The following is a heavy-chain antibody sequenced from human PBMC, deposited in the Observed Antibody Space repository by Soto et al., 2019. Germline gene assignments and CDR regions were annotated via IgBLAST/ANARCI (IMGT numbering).Heavy chain of an antibody. CDR3: TTDSYSTIIIVRFDY. Sequence: GGSLRLSCAASGFTFSNAWINWVGQAPGKGLEWVGRIKSKTDGGTTDYAAPVKGRFAISRDDSNNMVYLQMNSLKIEDTAVYYCTTDSYSTIIIVRFDYWGQGTLVTVSS. V-gene: IGHV3-15*07. CDR1: GFTFSNAW. J-gene: IGHJ4*01. D-gene: IGHD3-22*01. CDR2: IKSKTDGGTT.